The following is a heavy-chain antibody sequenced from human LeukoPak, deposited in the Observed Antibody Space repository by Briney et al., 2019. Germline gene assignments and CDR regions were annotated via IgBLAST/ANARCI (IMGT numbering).Heavy chain of an antibody. CDR2: IRQVGGEK. CDR1: GFTFTSYW. D-gene: IGHD6-13*01. J-gene: IGHJ4*01. Sequence: GGSLRLSCAVSGFTFTSYWMNWVRHAPGKGLEWVARIRQVGGEKSYVDSVKGRFTISRDNTKNSLYLQMRSLRAEDTAVYYCARDGTAPGLYFDLWGQGTLVTVSS. CDR3: ARDGTAPGLYFDL. V-gene: IGHV3-7*01.